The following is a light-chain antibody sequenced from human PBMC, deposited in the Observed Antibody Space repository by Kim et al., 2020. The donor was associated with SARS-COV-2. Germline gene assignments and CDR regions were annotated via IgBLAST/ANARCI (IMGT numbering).Light chain of an antibody. CDR1: KLGDKY. J-gene: IGLJ2*01. Sequence: VSPGQTASITCAGDKLGDKYACWYQQKPGQSPVLVIYQDSKRPSGIPERFSGSNSGNTATLTISGTQAMDEADYYCQAWDSSTGVFGGGTELTVL. CDR3: QAWDSSTGV. V-gene: IGLV3-1*01. CDR2: QDS.